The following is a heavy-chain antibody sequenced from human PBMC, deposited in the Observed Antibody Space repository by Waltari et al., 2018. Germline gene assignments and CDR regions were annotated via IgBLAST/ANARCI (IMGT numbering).Heavy chain of an antibody. V-gene: IGHV4-34*01. CDR2: INHSGST. CDR3: ARQFSSGWYSEY. CDR1: GGSFSGYY. J-gene: IGHJ4*02. D-gene: IGHD6-19*01. Sequence: QVQLQQWGAGLLKPSETLSLTGAVYGGSFSGYYWSWIRQSPGKAREWIGGINHSGSTNYNPALKSRLTISVATSKNQFSLKVSSVTAADTAVYYCARQFSSGWYSEYWGQGTLVTVSS.